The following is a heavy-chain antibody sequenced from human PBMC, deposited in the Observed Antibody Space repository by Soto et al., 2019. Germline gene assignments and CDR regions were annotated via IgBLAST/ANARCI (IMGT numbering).Heavy chain of an antibody. D-gene: IGHD2-2*02. CDR3: ARGKLDCSSTSCYNSGCDY. Sequence: EVQLVESGGGLVQPGGSLRLSCAASGFTFSSYDMHWVRQATGKGLEWVSAIGTAGDTYYPGSVKGRFTISRENAKNSLYLQMNSLRAEDTAVYYCARGKLDCSSTSCYNSGCDYWGQGTLVTVTS. V-gene: IGHV3-13*01. J-gene: IGHJ4*02. CDR2: IGTAGDT. CDR1: GFTFSSYD.